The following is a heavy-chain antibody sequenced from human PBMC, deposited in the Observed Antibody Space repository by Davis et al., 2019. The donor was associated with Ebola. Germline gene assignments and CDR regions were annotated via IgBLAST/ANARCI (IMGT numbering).Heavy chain of an antibody. V-gene: IGHV4-61*01. Sequence: PSETLSLTCTVSGVSITSGSYYWSWIRPPPGKGLEWIAYIHYSGSTNYNPSLKSRVTISVDTSKNQCSLKLSFVTAAETDVYYCANRNDYYDGSGYYRFSQNNWGQGTLVTVSS. CDR1: GVSITSGSYY. CDR3: ANRNDYYDGSGYYRFSQNN. D-gene: IGHD3-22*01. J-gene: IGHJ4*02. CDR2: IHYSGST.